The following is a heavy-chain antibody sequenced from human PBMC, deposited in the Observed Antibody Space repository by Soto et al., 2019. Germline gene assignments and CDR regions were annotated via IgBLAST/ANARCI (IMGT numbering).Heavy chain of an antibody. CDR2: MFHSGTT. D-gene: IGHD1-1*01. J-gene: IGHJ3*02. CDR3: ARRNLGNDAFDI. V-gene: IGHV4-61*01. CDR1: GVSVSSGTSY. Sequence: QVQLQESGPGLVKPSETLSLTCAVSGVSVSSGTSYWGWMRQPPGEGLEWIGYMFHSGTTNYNPSLKSRFTISIDTSKNQFSLKLNSVTAADTAVYYCARRNLGNDAFDIWGQGTMVTVSS.